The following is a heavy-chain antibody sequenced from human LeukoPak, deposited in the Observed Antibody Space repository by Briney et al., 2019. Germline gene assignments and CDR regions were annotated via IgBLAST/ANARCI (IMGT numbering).Heavy chain of an antibody. CDR2: MNPNSGNK. D-gene: IGHD6-19*01. V-gene: IGHV1-8*01. Sequence: ASVKVSCKASGYSFTNFVINWVRQATGQEREGMGGMNPNSGNKVYAQKFQGRVTMTMNTSITTAYMELSSLRSEDTAVYYCARGPQWRGDYYYMDVWGRGTTVTVSS. CDR3: ARGPQWRGDYYYMDV. CDR1: GYSFTNFV. J-gene: IGHJ6*03.